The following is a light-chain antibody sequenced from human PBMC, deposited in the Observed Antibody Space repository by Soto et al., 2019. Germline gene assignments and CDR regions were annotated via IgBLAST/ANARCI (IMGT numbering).Light chain of an antibody. J-gene: IGKJ4*01. CDR1: QRINTN. CDR2: GAS. Sequence: ETLMTQSPANLSLSPGETATLSCRAGQRINTNLAWYQQKVGQAPRLLIYGASTRATGIPARFSGSGSGTDFTLTISRLETEDFAVYYCQQYATSPLTFGGGTKVDIK. V-gene: IGKV3D-15*02. CDR3: QQYATSPLT.